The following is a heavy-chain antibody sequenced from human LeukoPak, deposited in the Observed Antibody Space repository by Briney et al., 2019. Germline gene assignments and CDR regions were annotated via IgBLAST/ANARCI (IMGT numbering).Heavy chain of an antibody. CDR1: GGSISSNNW. CDR2: IFHSGGT. D-gene: IGHD3-9*01. V-gene: IGHV4-4*02. CDR3: AKRDYDTLTGLSSWTDY. Sequence: PSETLSLTCAVSGGSISSNNWWSWVRQPPGKGLEWIGEIFHSGGTNYNPSLKSRVTLLVDRSKNQFSLKLTSVTAADTAVYYCAKRDYDTLTGLSSWTDYWGQGTLVTVSS. J-gene: IGHJ4*02.